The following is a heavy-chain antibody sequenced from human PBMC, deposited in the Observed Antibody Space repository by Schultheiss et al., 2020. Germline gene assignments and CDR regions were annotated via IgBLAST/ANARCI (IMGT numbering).Heavy chain of an antibody. CDR2: INHSGST. CDR1: GGSISSYY. CDR3: ASGLLWFGELLGDAFDI. D-gene: IGHD3-10*01. J-gene: IGHJ3*02. V-gene: IGHV4-34*09. Sequence: SETLSLTCTVSGGSISSYYWSWIRQPPGKGLEWIGEINHSGSTYYNPSLKSRVTISVDTSKNQFSLKLSSVTAADTAVYYCASGLLWFGELLGDAFDIWGQGTMVTVSS.